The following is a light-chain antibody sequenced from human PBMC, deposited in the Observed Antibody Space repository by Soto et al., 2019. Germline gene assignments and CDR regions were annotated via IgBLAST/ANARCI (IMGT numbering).Light chain of an antibody. Sequence: EIVLTQSPGTLSLSPGERGTLSCRASQSVSSNYLAWYQQKPGQAPRLLIYSAFSRATGNPDRFSGSGSGTDFTLTISRLEPEDFAVYYCQYYGSSLWTFGQGTKVEIK. CDR2: SAF. J-gene: IGKJ1*01. CDR3: QYYGSSLWT. V-gene: IGKV3-20*01. CDR1: QSVSSNY.